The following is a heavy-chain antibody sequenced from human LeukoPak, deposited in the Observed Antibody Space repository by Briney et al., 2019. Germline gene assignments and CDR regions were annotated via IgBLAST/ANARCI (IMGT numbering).Heavy chain of an antibody. Sequence: SETLSLTCTVPGGSITSSIHYWAWVRQPPGKGLEWLPTISESGTNYYNPSLKSRVTISVDTPKIQFSLNLGAVTAADTGVYYCARYSGSYFDYWGQGSLVTVSS. V-gene: IGHV4-39*01. J-gene: IGHJ4*02. D-gene: IGHD3-10*01. CDR2: ISESGTN. CDR1: GGSITSSIHY. CDR3: ARYSGSYFDY.